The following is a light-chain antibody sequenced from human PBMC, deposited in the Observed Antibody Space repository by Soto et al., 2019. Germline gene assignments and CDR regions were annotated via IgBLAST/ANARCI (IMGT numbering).Light chain of an antibody. CDR2: DNN. V-gene: IGLV1-51*01. J-gene: IGLJ2*01. CDR3: GTWDSSLAGV. CDR1: SSNIGNNY. Sequence: QSVLTQPPSVSAAPGQKVTISCSGSSSNIGNNYVSWYQQLPGTAPKLHIYDNNKRPSGIPDRFSGSKSATSATLGITGLQTGDEADYYCGTWDSSLAGVFGGGTKLTVL.